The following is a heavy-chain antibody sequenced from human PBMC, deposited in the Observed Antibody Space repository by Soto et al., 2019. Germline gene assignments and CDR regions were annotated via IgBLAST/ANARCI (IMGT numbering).Heavy chain of an antibody. CDR3: AKDRDGYNPRYYFDY. CDR1: GFTFSSYA. CDR2: ISGSGGST. D-gene: IGHD5-12*01. Sequence: RGSLRLSCAASGFTFSSYAMSWVRQAPGKGLEWVSAISGSGGSTYYADSVKGRFTISRENSKNTLYLQMNRLRAEDTAVYYCAKDRDGYNPRYYFDYWGQGTLVTVSS. J-gene: IGHJ4*02. V-gene: IGHV3-23*01.